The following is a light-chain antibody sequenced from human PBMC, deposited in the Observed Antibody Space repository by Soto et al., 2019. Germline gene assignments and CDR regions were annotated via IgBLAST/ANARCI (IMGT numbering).Light chain of an antibody. J-gene: IGKJ4*01. CDR3: QQANSFPLT. Sequence: DIQMTQSPSSVSASVGDRVTITCRASQGISSRLAWYQQKPGKAPNLLIYAASNLQSGVPSRFSGSGSETDFTLTIGSLQPEDFATYYFQQANSFPLTFGGGTKVEIK. V-gene: IGKV1-12*01. CDR1: QGISSR. CDR2: AAS.